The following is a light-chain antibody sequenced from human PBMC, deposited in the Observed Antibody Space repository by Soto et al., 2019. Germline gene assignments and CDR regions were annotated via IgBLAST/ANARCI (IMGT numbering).Light chain of an antibody. J-gene: IGLJ3*02. V-gene: IGLV2-11*01. CDR1: SSDVGGYNY. CDR3: CSYADSYTWV. CDR2: DVS. Sequence: QSALTQPRSVSGSPGQSVTISCTGTSSDVGGYNYVSWYQQHPGKAPKLMIYDVSKRPSGVPDRFSGSKSGNTASLTISGLQAEDEAYYYCCSYADSYTWVFGGGTKLTVL.